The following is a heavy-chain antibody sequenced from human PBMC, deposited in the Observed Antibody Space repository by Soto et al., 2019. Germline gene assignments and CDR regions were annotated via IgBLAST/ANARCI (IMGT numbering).Heavy chain of an antibody. CDR2: ISARGGTT. Sequence: EVQLLESGGDLVQPGGSLRLSCEASGFTFSNYAMSWVRQAPGKGLEWVTGISARGGTTYYVDSVKGRFTISRDNSKNPLYLQMNALRAEDRAVYYCAKDRGFGAGHGMDVWGPGTTVTVSS. J-gene: IGHJ6*02. CDR3: AKDRGFGAGHGMDV. CDR1: GFTFSNYA. D-gene: IGHD3-10*01. V-gene: IGHV3-23*01.